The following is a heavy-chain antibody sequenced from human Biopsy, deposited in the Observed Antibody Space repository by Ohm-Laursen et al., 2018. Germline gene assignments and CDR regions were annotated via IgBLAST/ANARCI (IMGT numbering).Heavy chain of an antibody. D-gene: IGHD2-15*01. CDR2: INSSGSTK. CDR3: ARAVGIAAAPIDC. Sequence: GSLRLFCAASGFPVSDYYMSWIRQAPGRGLEWVSDINSSGSTKYHAESVKGRFTISRDNAMNSVYLQMNSLRGEDPAVYYCARAVGIAAAPIDCWGQGTLVTVSS. V-gene: IGHV3-11*01. J-gene: IGHJ4*02. CDR1: GFPVSDYY.